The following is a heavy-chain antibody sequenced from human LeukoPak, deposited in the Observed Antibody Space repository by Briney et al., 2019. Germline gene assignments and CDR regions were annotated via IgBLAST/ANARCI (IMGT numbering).Heavy chain of an antibody. CDR3: VRHFHPAETTGGYFDL. CDR2: TFPGGSDT. CDR1: GYNFTPCW. D-gene: IGHD4-17*01. J-gene: IGHJ2*01. V-gene: IGHV5-51*01. Sequence: GESLEISCKASGYNFTPCWIGWVRQMPGKGLEWMGITFPGGSDTKYSPPFQGLVTMSADRSTSTAYLQWNSLKASDTAMYYCVRHFHPAETTGGYFDLLGRGTLVTVSS.